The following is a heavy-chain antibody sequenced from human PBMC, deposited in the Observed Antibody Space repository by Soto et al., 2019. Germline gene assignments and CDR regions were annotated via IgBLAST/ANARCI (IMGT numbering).Heavy chain of an antibody. CDR1: GFTVSSNY. D-gene: IGHD3-10*01. J-gene: IGHJ2*01. CDR2: IYSGGST. CDR3: ARGGSGSSNWYFDL. V-gene: IGHV3-53*01. Sequence: EVQLVESGGGLIQPGGSLRLSCAASGFTVSSNYMSWVRQAPGKGLEWVSVIYSGGSTYYADSVKGRFTISRDNSNSSLYPQMNILRAEDTAVYYCARGGSGSSNWYFDLWGRGTLVTVSS.